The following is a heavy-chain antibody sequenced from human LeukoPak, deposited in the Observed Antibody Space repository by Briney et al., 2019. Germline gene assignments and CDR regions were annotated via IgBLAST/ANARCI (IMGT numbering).Heavy chain of an antibody. V-gene: IGHV3-23*01. CDR1: GFTFSSYA. D-gene: IGHD3-10*01. Sequence: PGGSLRLSCAASGFTFSSYAMSWVRQAPGKELEWVSAISGSGGSTYYADSVKGRFTISRDNSKNTLYLQMNSLRAEDTAVYYCATEWRIYYVSGSYFDYWGQGTLVTVSS. J-gene: IGHJ4*02. CDR3: ATEWRIYYVSGSYFDY. CDR2: ISGSGGST.